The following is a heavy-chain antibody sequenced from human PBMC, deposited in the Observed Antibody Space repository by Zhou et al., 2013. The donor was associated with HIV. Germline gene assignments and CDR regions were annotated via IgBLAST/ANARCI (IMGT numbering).Heavy chain of an antibody. Sequence: QVLLEQSGPVVKKPGTSVTISCETSGYAFSQYSIHWVRQAPGQGLEWMGWISGHNGHTVYAQKFQHRITLTKDIGTYLVTMELRDLTSDDTAHYYCARDGDYVPYEWGRYGDLDVWGQGTLVIVSP. V-gene: IGHV1-18*01. CDR1: GYAFSQYS. J-gene: IGHJ4*02. D-gene: IGHD4-17*01. CDR3: ARDGDYVPYEWGRYGDLDV. CDR2: ISGHNGHT.